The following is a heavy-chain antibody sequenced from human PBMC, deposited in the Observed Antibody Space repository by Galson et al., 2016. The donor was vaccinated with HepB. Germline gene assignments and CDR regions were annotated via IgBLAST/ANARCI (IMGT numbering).Heavy chain of an antibody. Sequence: SLRLSCAASGFTFSSYWMHWVRQAPGKGLVWVSRINSDESNTNYADSVKGRFTISRDNAKNTLYLQMNSLRAEDTAVYYCARGGGYYYFDYWGQGKLVTVSS. J-gene: IGHJ4*02. CDR1: GFTFSSYW. CDR2: INSDESNT. V-gene: IGHV3-74*01. CDR3: ARGGGYYYFDY. D-gene: IGHD2-21*01.